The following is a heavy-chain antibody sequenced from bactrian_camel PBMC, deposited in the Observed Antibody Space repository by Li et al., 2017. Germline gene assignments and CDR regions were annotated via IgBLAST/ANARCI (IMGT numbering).Heavy chain of an antibody. Sequence: DVQLVESGGGLVQPGGSLRLSCAASEFTFGNYDMTWVRQAPGKGLEWVSAITSGGGTTYYADSVKGRFTISRDNAKNTLYLQLNSLETEDAAMYYCAKQNFDTWGQGTQVTVS. J-gene: IGHJ6*01. CDR2: ITSGGGTT. CDR1: EFTFGNYD. V-gene: IGHV3S40*01. CDR3: AKQNFDT.